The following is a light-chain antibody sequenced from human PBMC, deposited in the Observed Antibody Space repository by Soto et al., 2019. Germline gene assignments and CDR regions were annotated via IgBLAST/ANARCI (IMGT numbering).Light chain of an antibody. J-gene: IGKJ5*01. CDR2: GAS. CDR3: QQYGTPRSVT. Sequence: EIVLTQSPGTLSLSPGEEASLSCRASQNVDSNYLAWYQQKPGQTPRLIIYGASGRADGIPLRFSGSGFGTDFTLTISKVEPEDFAVYYCQQYGTPRSVTFGQGTRLEI. CDR1: QNVDSNY. V-gene: IGKV3-20*01.